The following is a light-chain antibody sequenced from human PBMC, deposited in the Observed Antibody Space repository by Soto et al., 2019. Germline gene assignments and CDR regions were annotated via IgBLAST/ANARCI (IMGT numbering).Light chain of an antibody. CDR3: RQYKSYWRT. Sequence: DIQMTQSPSTLSASVGDRVTITCRASQSISSWLAWYQQKPGKAPKLLIFDASSLENGVPSRFGGSGSGTEFTLTISCLQHDDFETYYCRQYKSYWRTLGQGTKVDIK. V-gene: IGKV1-5*01. CDR1: QSISSW. J-gene: IGKJ1*01. CDR2: DAS.